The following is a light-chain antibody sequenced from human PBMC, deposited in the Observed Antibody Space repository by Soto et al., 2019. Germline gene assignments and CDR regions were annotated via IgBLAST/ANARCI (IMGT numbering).Light chain of an antibody. CDR3: QQYGSSIT. J-gene: IGKJ5*01. CDR2: GAS. Sequence: EIVLTQSPGTLSLSPGERAPLSCRASQSVSSSYLAWSQQNPGQAPRLLIYGASSRATGIPDRFSGSGSGTDFTLTINRLEPEDFAVYYCQQYGSSITFGQGTRLEIK. CDR1: QSVSSSY. V-gene: IGKV3-20*01.